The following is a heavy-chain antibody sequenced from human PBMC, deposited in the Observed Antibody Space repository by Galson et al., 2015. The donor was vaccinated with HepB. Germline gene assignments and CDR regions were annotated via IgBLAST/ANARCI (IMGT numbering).Heavy chain of an antibody. CDR1: GYTFTSYG. V-gene: IGHV1-18*04. Sequence: SVKVSCKASGYTFTSYGISWVRQAPGQGLEWMGWISAYNGNTNYAQKLQGRVTMTTDTSTSTAYMELRSLRSDDTAVYYCARDGYYNGFYYYYGMDVWGQGTTVTVSS. J-gene: IGHJ6*02. D-gene: IGHD3-9*01. CDR3: ARDGYYNGFYYYYGMDV. CDR2: ISAYNGNT.